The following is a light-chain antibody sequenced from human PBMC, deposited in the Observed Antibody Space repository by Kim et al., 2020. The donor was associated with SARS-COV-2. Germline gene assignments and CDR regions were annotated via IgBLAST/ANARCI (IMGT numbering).Light chain of an antibody. CDR3: HHRSDWPLT. Sequence: EIVLTQSPATLSLSPGERATLSCRASQSVNTYLAWYQQRPGQAPRLLIYDASNRATGIPVRFRGSGFGTDFTLTISSLEPEDFAVYYCHHRSDWPLTFGGGTKVDIK. J-gene: IGKJ4*01. CDR2: DAS. CDR1: QSVNTY. V-gene: IGKV3-11*01.